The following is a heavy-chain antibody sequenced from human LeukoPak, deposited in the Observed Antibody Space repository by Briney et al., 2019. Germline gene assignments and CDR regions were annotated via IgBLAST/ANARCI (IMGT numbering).Heavy chain of an antibody. J-gene: IGHJ3*02. CDR3: ARDAPYYYDSSGLDGDAFDI. CDR2: MNPNSGNT. Sequence: ASVKVSCKASGYTFTSYDINWVRQATGQGLEWMGWMNPNSGNTGYAQKFQGRVTITRNTSISTAYMELSSLRSEDTAVYYCARDAPYYYDSSGLDGDAFDIWGQGTMVTVSS. D-gene: IGHD3-22*01. CDR1: GYTFTSYD. V-gene: IGHV1-8*03.